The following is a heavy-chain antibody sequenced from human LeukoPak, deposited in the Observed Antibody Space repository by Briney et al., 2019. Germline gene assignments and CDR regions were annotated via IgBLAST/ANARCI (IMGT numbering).Heavy chain of an antibody. D-gene: IGHD3-22*01. CDR3: AREISGYSDY. J-gene: IGHJ4*02. Sequence: GASVTVSCKASGYTFTGYYMHWVRQAPGQGLEWMGWINANSGDTKYAQKFQGRVTMTRDTSISTAYMELSRLRSDDTAMYYCAREISGYSDYWGQGTLVTVSS. CDR1: GYTFTGYY. CDR2: INANSGDT. V-gene: IGHV1-2*02.